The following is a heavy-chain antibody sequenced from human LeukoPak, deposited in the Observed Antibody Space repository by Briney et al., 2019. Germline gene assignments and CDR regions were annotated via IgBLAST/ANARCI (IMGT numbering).Heavy chain of an antibody. V-gene: IGHV4-34*01. CDR1: GGSFSGYY. Sequence: SETLSLTCAVYGGSFSGYYWSWIRQPPGKGLEWIGEINHSGSTNYNPSLKSRVTISVDTSKNQFSLKLSSVTAADTAVYYCARERSYYDSSGYYCDAFDIWGQGTMVTVSS. D-gene: IGHD3-22*01. J-gene: IGHJ3*02. CDR2: INHSGST. CDR3: ARERSYYDSSGYYCDAFDI.